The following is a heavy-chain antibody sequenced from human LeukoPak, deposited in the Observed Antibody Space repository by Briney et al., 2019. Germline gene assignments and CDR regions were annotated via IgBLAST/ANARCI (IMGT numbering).Heavy chain of an antibody. CDR2: INPNSGGS. J-gene: IGHJ4*02. CDR3: ARGSGCGDSPGLH. D-gene: IGHD4-17*01. Sequence: ASVTVSCTASGYTFTVYYIHWVRQAPGQGLEWMGRINPNSGGSNYAQKFQGRVTMTRDTSISTAYMELNSLRSDDTAVYYCARGSGCGDSPGLHWGQGTLVTVSS. V-gene: IGHV1-2*06. CDR1: GYTFTVYY.